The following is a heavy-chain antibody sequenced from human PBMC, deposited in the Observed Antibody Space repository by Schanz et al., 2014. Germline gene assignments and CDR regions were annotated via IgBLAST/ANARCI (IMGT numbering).Heavy chain of an antibody. J-gene: IGHJ4*02. V-gene: IGHV3-23*01. Sequence: EVQLLESGGTVVQPGGSLRVSCAASGFVFSTYAMSWVRQAPGKGLEWVSAINGNGGITYYADPVKGRFTISRDNAKNSLYLQMNSLRAEDTAVFYCARDGAELYYFDDWGQGTLXTVSS. CDR2: INGNGGIT. CDR3: ARDGAELYYFDD. D-gene: IGHD1-1*01. CDR1: GFVFSTYA.